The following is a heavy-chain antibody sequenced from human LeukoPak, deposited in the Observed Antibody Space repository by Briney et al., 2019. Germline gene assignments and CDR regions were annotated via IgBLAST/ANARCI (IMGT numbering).Heavy chain of an antibody. D-gene: IGHD3-22*01. J-gene: IGHJ4*02. CDR1: GFTFSSYS. Sequence: GGSLRLSCAASGFTFSSYSMNCVRQAPGKGLEWVSSISSGRSSIYYADSVKGRFTISRDNAKNSLYLQMNSLRDEDTAVYYCARDQGSSGDYWGQGTLVTVSS. V-gene: IGHV3-48*02. CDR3: ARDQGSSGDY. CDR2: ISSGRSSI.